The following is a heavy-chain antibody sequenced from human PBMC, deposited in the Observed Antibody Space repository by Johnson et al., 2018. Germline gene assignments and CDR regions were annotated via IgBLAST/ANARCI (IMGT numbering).Heavy chain of an antibody. Sequence: GLTFSSYGMHWVRQAPGKGLEWVAVISYDGSNKYYADSVKGRFTISRDNSKNTLYLQMNSLRAEDTAVYXCAXAVEXATRAQVDPWGQGT. CDR2: ISYDGSNK. CDR3: AXAVEXATRAQVDP. J-gene: IGHJ5*02. CDR1: GLTFSSYG. V-gene: IGHV3-30*03. D-gene: IGHD5-24*01.